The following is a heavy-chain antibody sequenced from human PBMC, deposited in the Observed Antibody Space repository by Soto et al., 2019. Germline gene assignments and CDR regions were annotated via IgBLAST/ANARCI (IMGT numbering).Heavy chain of an antibody. V-gene: IGHV1-58*01. Sequence: SVKVSGKASGFTFTSSAVQWVRQARGQRLEWIGWIVVGSGNTNYAQKFQERVTITRDMSTSTAYMELSSLRSEDTAVYYCAAGEGILEWLLLGYYYYGMDVWGQGTTVTVSS. CDR1: GFTFTSSA. CDR3: AAGEGILEWLLLGYYYYGMDV. CDR2: IVVGSGNT. J-gene: IGHJ6*02. D-gene: IGHD3-3*01.